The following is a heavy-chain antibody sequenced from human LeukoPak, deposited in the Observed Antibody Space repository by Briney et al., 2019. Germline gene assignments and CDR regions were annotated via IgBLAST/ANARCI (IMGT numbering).Heavy chain of an antibody. V-gene: IGHV3-23*01. J-gene: IGHJ4*02. CDR2: ICAGGTFT. Sequence: SGVSLRLFCTAWVFTFSSYAMNGVRQARGKGLEWVTGICAGGTFTYYADSVKGRFTIFRDNSRNTLYLQMNSLRADDTAVYYCAKDLDYTTYGYYFDYWGQGTLVTVSS. D-gene: IGHD4-11*01. CDR1: VFTFSSYA. CDR3: AKDLDYTTYGYYFDY.